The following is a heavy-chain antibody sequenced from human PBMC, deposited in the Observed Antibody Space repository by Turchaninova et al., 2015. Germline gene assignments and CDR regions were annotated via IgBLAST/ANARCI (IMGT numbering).Heavy chain of an antibody. Sequence: QLRLQESGSGLVKPSQTLSLTCAVSGGSISNGAYSWSWIRQPPGTGLAWVGYMYHSGGTYYNPARQSRVDISRDRSKNRFALRVGSVPAAATAMDVCARKTVDDVSFDMWGQGTMVTVSS. D-gene: IGHD2-21*01. CDR2: MYHSGGT. CDR1: GGSISNGAYS. J-gene: IGHJ3*02. V-gene: IGHV4-30-2*01. CDR3: ARKTVDDVSFDM.